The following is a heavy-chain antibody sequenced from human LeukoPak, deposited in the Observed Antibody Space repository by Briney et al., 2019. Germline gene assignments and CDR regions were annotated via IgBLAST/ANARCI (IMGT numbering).Heavy chain of an antibody. CDR2: ISYDGSNK. D-gene: IGHD3-10*01. Sequence: WRSLRLSCAASGFTFSSYGMHWVRQAPGKGLEWVAVISYDGSNKYYADSVKGRFTISRDNSKNTLYLQMNSLKAEDTAVYYCAKDQGDYGSGSYPYYFDYWGQGTLVTVSS. J-gene: IGHJ4*02. V-gene: IGHV3-30*18. CDR3: AKDQGDYGSGSYPYYFDY. CDR1: GFTFSSYG.